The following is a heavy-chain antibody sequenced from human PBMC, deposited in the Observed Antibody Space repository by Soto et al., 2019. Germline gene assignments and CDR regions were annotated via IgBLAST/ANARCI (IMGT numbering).Heavy chain of an antibody. CDR1: GYTFTSYA. J-gene: IGHJ6*01. CDR3: ARAPGNYYYYVMDV. V-gene: IGHV1-3*01. CDR2: INGANGNT. Sequence: ASVEVSCKASGYTFTSYAMHWVRQAPGQRLEWMGSINGANGNTKYSQKFQGRVTITRDTSASTAYMELSSLTSEDTDVYYCARAPGNYYYYVMDVWGQGSTVTVYS.